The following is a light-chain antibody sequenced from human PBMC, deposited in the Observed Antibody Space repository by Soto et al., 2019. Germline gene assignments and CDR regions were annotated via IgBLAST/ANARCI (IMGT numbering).Light chain of an antibody. Sequence: QSALTQPASVSGSPGQSITISCTGTSSDVGGYNYVSWSQQHPGKAPQLMIYEVSNRPSGVSNRFSGSKSGNTASLTISGLQAEDEADYFCKSYAGSNTYVFGSGTKVTVL. CDR1: SSDVGGYNY. CDR2: EVS. V-gene: IGLV2-14*01. CDR3: KSYAGSNTYV. J-gene: IGLJ1*01.